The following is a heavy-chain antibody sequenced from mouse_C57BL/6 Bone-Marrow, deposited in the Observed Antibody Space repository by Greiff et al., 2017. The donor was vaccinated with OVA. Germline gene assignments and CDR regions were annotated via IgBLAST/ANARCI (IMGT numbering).Heavy chain of an antibody. CDR3: ARWQLLPYYFDY. V-gene: IGHV1-81*01. CDR2: IYPRSGNT. J-gene: IGHJ2*01. Sequence: QVQLQQSGAELARPGASVKLSCKASGYTFTSYGISWVKQRTGQGLEWIGEIYPRSGNTYYNEKFKGKATLTADKSSSTAYMQLSSLTSEDSAVYYCARWQLLPYYFDYWGQGTTLTVSS. D-gene: IGHD1-1*01. CDR1: GYTFTSYG.